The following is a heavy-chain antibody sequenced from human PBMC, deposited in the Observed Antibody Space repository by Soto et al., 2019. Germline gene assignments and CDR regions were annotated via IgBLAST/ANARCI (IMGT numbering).Heavy chain of an antibody. Sequence: PGGSLRLSCAASGFTFSSYWMHWVRQAPGKGLVWVSRIDSAGSSTTYADSVKGRFTISRDNAKNTLCLQMNSLRAEDTAVYYCARDHHYGDFAYWGHGTLVTVSS. D-gene: IGHD4-17*01. J-gene: IGHJ4*01. CDR2: IDSAGSST. CDR1: GFTFSSYW. CDR3: ARDHHYGDFAY. V-gene: IGHV3-74*01.